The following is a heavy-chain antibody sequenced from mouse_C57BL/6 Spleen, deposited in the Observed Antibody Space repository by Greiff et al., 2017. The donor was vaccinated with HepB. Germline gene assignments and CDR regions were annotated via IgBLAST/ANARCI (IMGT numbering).Heavy chain of an antibody. CDR2: INPSSGYT. J-gene: IGHJ4*01. Sequence: VQLQQSGAELAKPGASVKLSCKASGYTFTSYWMHWVKQRPGQGLEWIGYINPSSGYTKYNQKFKDKATLTADKSSSTAYMQLSSLTYEDSAVYSCASGDYGSAMDYWGQGTSVTVSS. V-gene: IGHV1-7*01. CDR3: ASGDYGSAMDY. D-gene: IGHD1-1*01. CDR1: GYTFTSYW.